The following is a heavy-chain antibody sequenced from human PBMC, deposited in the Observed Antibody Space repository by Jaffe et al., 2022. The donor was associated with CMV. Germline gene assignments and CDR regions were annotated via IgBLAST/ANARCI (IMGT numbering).Heavy chain of an antibody. V-gene: IGHV1-46*01. CDR1: GYTFTSYY. CDR3: ARGQKKGTNGLHYFDY. CDR2: INPSGGST. Sequence: QVQLVQSGAEVKKPGASVKVSCKASGYTFTSYYMHWVRQAPGQGLEWMGIINPSGGSTSYAQKFQGRVTMTRDTSTSTVYMELSSLRSEDTAVYYCARGQKKGTNGLHYFDYWGQGTLVTVSS. J-gene: IGHJ4*02. D-gene: IGHD2-8*01.